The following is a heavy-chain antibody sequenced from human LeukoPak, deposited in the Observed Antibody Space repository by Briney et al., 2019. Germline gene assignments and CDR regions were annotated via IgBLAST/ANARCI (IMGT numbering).Heavy chain of an antibody. CDR3: ARDRH. V-gene: IGHV4-38-2*02. J-gene: IGHJ4*02. Sequence: SETLSLTCTVSGYSISSGYYWGWIRQPPGKGLDWIGRTYHSESTYYNPSLKSRVTISVDTSKNQFSLKLSSVTAADTAVYYCARDRHWGQGTLVTVSS. CDR1: GYSISSGYY. CDR2: TYHSEST.